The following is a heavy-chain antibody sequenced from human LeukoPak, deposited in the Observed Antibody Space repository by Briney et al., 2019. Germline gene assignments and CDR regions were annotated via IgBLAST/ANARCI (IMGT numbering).Heavy chain of an antibody. V-gene: IGHV4-59*12. J-gene: IGHJ6*03. D-gene: IGHD5-24*01. Sequence: SETLSLTCTVSGGSISSYYWSWIRQPPGKGLEWIGYIYYSGSTNYNPSLKRRVTISVDTSKNQFSLKLSSVTAADTAVYYCARLLRDGYPYYYYMDVWGKGTTVTVSS. CDR3: ARLLRDGYPYYYYMDV. CDR1: GGSISSYY. CDR2: IYYSGST.